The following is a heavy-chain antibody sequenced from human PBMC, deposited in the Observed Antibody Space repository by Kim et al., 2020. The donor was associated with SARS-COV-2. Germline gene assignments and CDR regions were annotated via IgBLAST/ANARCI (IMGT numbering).Heavy chain of an antibody. CDR2: K. D-gene: IGHD1-26*01. CDR3: ARALVGATLDP. V-gene: IGHV3-30*01. J-gene: IGHJ5*02. Sequence: KYHVDPVKGRITLPRDNSKNTLYLQMNSRRAEDTAVYYCARALVGATLDPWGQGTLVTVSS.